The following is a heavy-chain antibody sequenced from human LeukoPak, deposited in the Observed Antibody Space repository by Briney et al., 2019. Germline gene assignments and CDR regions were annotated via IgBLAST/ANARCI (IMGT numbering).Heavy chain of an antibody. CDR3: ARARNYYDSSDYYYEGDAFDI. V-gene: IGHV4-59*01. D-gene: IGHD3-22*01. J-gene: IGHJ3*02. Sequence: SETLSLTCTVSGGSISSYYWSWIRQPPGKGLEWIGYIYYSGSTHYNPSLKSRVTISVDTSKNQFSLKMSSVTAADTAVYFCARARNYYDSSDYYYEGDAFDIWGQGTMVTVSS. CDR1: GGSISSYY. CDR2: IYYSGST.